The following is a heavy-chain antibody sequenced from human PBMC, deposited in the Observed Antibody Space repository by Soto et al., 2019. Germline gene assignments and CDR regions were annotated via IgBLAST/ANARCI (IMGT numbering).Heavy chain of an antibody. Sequence: SGPTLVNPTQTLTLTCTFSGFSFTTAGVAVGWIRQTPGGALEWLTLIYYNDDRRFSPSLKTRLTITGDTSENQVVLSLTNVDPGDTATYFCAHSDGGYEIIYFDFWGQGIPVTVSS. D-gene: IGHD5-12*01. CDR1: GFSFTTAGVA. J-gene: IGHJ4*02. V-gene: IGHV2-5*01. CDR2: IYYNDDR. CDR3: AHSDGGYEIIYFDF.